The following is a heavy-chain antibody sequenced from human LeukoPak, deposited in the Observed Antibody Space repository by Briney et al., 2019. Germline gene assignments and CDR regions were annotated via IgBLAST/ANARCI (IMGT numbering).Heavy chain of an antibody. J-gene: IGHJ4*02. CDR1: GGSISSYY. CDR3: ARAGYYGDYHFDY. V-gene: IGHV4-59*01. CDR2: IYYSGST. Sequence: KPSETLSLTCTVSGGSISSYYWSWIRQPPGKGLEWIGYIYYSGSTNHNPSLKSRVTISVDTSKNQFSLKLSSVTAADTAVYYCARAGYYGDYHFDYWGQGTLVTVSS. D-gene: IGHD4-17*01.